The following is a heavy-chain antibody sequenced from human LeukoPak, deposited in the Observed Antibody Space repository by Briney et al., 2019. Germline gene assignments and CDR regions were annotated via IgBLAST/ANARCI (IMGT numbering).Heavy chain of an antibody. J-gene: IGHJ3*02. CDR2: IYYSGST. D-gene: IGHD1-26*01. CDR1: GGSISSYY. CDR3: ARDSDDDAFDI. Sequence: PSETLSLTCTVSGGSISSYYWSWIRQPPGKGLEWIGYIYYSGSTNYNPSLKSRVTISVDTSKNQFSLKLSSVTAADTAVYYCARDSDDDAFDIWGQGTMVTVSS. V-gene: IGHV4-59*01.